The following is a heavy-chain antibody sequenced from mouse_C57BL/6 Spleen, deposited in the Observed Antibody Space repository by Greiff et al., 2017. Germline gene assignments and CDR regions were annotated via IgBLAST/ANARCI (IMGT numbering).Heavy chain of an antibody. CDR1: GYSITSGYY. D-gene: IGHD1-1*01. V-gene: IGHV3-6*01. J-gene: IGHJ1*03. Sequence: EVQVVESGPGLVKPSQSLSLTCSVTGYSITSGYYWNWIRQFPGNKLEWMGYISYDGSNNYNPSLKNRISITRDTSKNQFFLKLNSVTTEDTATYYCARDYYGSSFDVWGTGTTVTVSS. CDR2: ISYDGSN. CDR3: ARDYYGSSFDV.